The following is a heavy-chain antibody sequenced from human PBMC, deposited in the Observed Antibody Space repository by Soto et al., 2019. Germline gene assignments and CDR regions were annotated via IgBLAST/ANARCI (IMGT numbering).Heavy chain of an antibody. CDR2: IRSNSDGGTT. V-gene: IGHV3-15*07. J-gene: IGHJ4*02. D-gene: IGHD3-3*01. CDR3: TTSISGVVTGH. Sequence: EVQLVQSGGGLVKPGGSLRLSCAASGFTFSNAWMNWVRQAPGKGLEWVGRIRSNSDGGTTDYVASVKDRFTFSKDDAKNTLFLQMYSLKTEDTAVYYCTTSISGVVTGHWGQGALVIVSS. CDR1: GFTFSNAW.